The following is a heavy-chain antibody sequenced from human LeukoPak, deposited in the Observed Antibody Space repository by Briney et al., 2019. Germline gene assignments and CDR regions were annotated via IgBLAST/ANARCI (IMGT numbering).Heavy chain of an antibody. CDR2: ISSSSSYI. J-gene: IGHJ4*02. CDR1: GFTFSSYS. CDR3: ASDGGYCSGGSCYAGYLY. Sequence: PGGSLRLSCAASGFTFSSYSMNWVRQAPGKGLEWVSSISSSSSYIYYADSVKGRFTISRDNAKNSLYLQMNSLRAEDTAVYYCASDGGYCSGGSCYAGYLYWGQGTLVTVSS. D-gene: IGHD2-15*01. V-gene: IGHV3-21*01.